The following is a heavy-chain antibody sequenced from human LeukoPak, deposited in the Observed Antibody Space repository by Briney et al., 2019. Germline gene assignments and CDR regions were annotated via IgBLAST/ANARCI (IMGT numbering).Heavy chain of an antibody. CDR2: IYSGGST. J-gene: IGHJ6*02. CDR1: GFTVSSNY. V-gene: IGHV3-53*01. CDR3: ARDHPTQYDFWSGHYGMDV. Sequence: PGGSLRLSCAASGFTVSSNYMSWVRQAPGKGLEWVSVIYSGGSTYYADSVKGRFTISRDNAKNSLYLQMNSLRAEDTAVYYCARDHPTQYDFWSGHYGMDVWGQGTTVTVSS. D-gene: IGHD3-3*01.